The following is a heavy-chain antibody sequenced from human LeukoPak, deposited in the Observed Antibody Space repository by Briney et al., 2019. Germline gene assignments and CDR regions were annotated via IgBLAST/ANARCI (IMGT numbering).Heavy chain of an antibody. J-gene: IGHJ4*02. V-gene: IGHV7-4-1*02. Sequence: ASVKVSCRASGYTFTTYAMNWMRQAPGQGLEWMGWIDTNTGNPTYAQGITGRFVFSLDTSVSTAYLQISSLRAEDTAVYYCTRDPPPRGQNDFWGRETLVTVSS. CDR3: TRDPPPRGQNDF. D-gene: IGHD3-10*01. CDR2: IDTNTGNP. CDR1: GYTFTTYA.